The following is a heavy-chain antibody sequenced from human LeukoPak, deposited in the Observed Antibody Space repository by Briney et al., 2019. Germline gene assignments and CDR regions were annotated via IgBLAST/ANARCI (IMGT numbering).Heavy chain of an antibody. CDR1: GFTFSSYT. Sequence: GGSLRLSCAASGFTFSSYTMNWVRQAPGQGLEWVSSISSSSSYIYYADSVKGRFNISRDNAKKSLYLQMNSLRAEDTAVYYCTRLCLLESVDWGQGTLVTVSS. D-gene: IGHD1-1*01. CDR2: ISSSSSYI. J-gene: IGHJ4*02. CDR3: TRLCLLESVD. V-gene: IGHV3-21*01.